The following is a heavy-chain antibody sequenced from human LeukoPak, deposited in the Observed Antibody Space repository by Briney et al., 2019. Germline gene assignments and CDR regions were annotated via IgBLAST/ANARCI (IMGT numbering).Heavy chain of an antibody. J-gene: IGHJ4*02. CDR1: GGSISNYY. CDR2: IYYSGST. Sequence: SETLSLTCTVSGGSISNYYWSWIRQPPGEGLEWIGYIYYSGSTNYNPSLKSRVTISIDTSKNQFSLNLTSVTAADTAVYYCARGGLGGITAYSNYLFDYWGQRTLVTVSS. CDR3: ARGGLGGITAYSNYLFDY. V-gene: IGHV4-59*08. D-gene: IGHD4-11*01.